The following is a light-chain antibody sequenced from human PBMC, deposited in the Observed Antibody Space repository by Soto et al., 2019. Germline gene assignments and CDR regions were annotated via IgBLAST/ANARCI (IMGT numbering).Light chain of an antibody. J-gene: IGKJ3*01. Sequence: DIVMTQSPDSLAVSLGERATINCKSSQSVLYSSNNKNYLAWYQQKPGQPPKLLIYWASTRESGVPDRFSGSGSGTDFTLTISSLQAEDVAVYYCQQYYSTPAGPHLSFTFGPGTKVDIK. CDR2: WAS. CDR3: QQYYSTPAGPHLSFT. V-gene: IGKV4-1*01. CDR1: QSVLYSSNNKNY.